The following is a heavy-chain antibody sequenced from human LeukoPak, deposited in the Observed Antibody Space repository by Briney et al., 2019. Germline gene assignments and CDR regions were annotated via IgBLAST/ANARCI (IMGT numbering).Heavy chain of an antibody. CDR2: ISSSSSYI. J-gene: IGHJ4*01. D-gene: IGHD5-18*01. CDR1: GFTFSSYS. Sequence: GGSLRLSCAASGFTFSSYSMNWVRQAPGKGLEWVSSISSSSSYIYYADSVKGRFTISRDNAKNSLHLQMNSLRAEDTAVYYCASMLSLQLAHEYWGHETLVTVSS. CDR3: ASMLSLQLAHEY. V-gene: IGHV3-21*01.